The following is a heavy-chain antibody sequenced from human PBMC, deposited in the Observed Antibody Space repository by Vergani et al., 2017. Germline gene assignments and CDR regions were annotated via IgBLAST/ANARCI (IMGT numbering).Heavy chain of an antibody. CDR1: GFTFSSYG. V-gene: IGHV3-30*18. D-gene: IGHD3-22*01. CDR3: AKPLSSGYDYVNYFAY. CDR2: ISYDGSNK. Sequence: VQLVESGGGLVQPGRSLRLSCAASGFTFSSYGMHWVRQAPGKGLEWVAVISYDGSNKYYADSVKGRFTISRDNSKNTLYLQMNSLSTEDTAVNYCAKPLSSGYDYVNYFAYWGEGTLVTVS. J-gene: IGHJ4*02.